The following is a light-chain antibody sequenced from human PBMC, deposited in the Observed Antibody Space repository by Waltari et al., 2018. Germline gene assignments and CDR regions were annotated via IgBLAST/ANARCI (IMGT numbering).Light chain of an antibody. CDR2: GDT. Sequence: SYVLTQPPSASVAPGTTARIALCLNDIGGRTVNWYQQTPGQAPVPVVYGDTDRPSGVPERFFGSTSGNSATLTISRVEAGDEADYYCQVWVSRTDHYVFGTGTKVTVL. CDR1: DIGGRT. CDR3: QVWVSRTDHYV. J-gene: IGLJ1*01. V-gene: IGLV3-21*03.